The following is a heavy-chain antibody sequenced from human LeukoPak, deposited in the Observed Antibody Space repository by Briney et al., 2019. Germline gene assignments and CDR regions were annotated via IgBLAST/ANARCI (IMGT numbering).Heavy chain of an antibody. CDR2: ISGSGGNT. Sequence: GGSLRLSCAASGFTFSSYGMSWVRQAPGKGLEWVSAISGSGGNTYYADSVKGRFTISRDNSKNTLYLQMNSLRAEDTAVYYCARDADSLLDYWGQGTLVTVSS. D-gene: IGHD5-18*01. J-gene: IGHJ4*02. CDR3: ARDADSLLDY. V-gene: IGHV3-23*01. CDR1: GFTFSSYG.